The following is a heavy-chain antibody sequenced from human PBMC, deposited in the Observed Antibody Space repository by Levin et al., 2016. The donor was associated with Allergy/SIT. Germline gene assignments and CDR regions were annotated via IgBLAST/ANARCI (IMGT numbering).Heavy chain of an antibody. CDR3: ATEADYVES. J-gene: IGHJ4*02. Sequence: WIRQPPGKGLEWVSYISSNSNYTNYAESVKGRFIVSRDNAKNSLYLHMNSLGAEDTAVYYCATEADYVESWGQGTLVTVSS. CDR2: ISSNSNYT. V-gene: IGHV3-11*06. D-gene: IGHD6-19*01.